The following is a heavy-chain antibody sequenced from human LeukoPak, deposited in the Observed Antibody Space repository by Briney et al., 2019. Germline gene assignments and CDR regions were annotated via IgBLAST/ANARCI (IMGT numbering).Heavy chain of an antibody. Sequence: PGGSLRLSCAASGFNFSTYAMHWVRQAPGKGLGWVAVISSEGSMKDYADSVKGRFTVSRDNSKNTLYLQLSSLRDEDTSLYYCARGNLYIVATIEDYWGQGTLVTVSS. J-gene: IGHJ4*02. CDR3: ARGNLYIVATIEDY. V-gene: IGHV3-30-3*01. D-gene: IGHD5-12*01. CDR1: GFNFSTYA. CDR2: ISSEGSMK.